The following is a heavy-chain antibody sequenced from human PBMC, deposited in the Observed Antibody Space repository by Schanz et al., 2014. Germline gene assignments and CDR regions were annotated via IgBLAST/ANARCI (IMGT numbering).Heavy chain of an antibody. CDR2: INPSGGST. CDR3: ARAFGGYDPAGALDY. Sequence: QVHLVQSGAEVHKPGASLKISCKASGYTFTNFFLHWVRQAPGQGLEWMGIINPSGGSTTYAQKFQGRVTMTRDTSTSTVYMELSRLKSDDTAVYYCARAFGGYDPAGALDYWGQGTLVTVSS. CDR1: GYTFTNFF. V-gene: IGHV1-46*01. D-gene: IGHD5-12*01. J-gene: IGHJ4*02.